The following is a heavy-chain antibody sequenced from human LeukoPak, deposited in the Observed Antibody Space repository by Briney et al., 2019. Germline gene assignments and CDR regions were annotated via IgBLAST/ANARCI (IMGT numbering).Heavy chain of an antibody. CDR2: INPSGGST. Sequence: ASVKVSCKASGYTFTSYAMNWVRQAPGQGLEWMGIINPSGGSTSYAQKFQGRVTMTRDTSTSTVYMELSSLRSEDTAVYYCARDCSGGSCYSAGMDVWGQGTTVTVSS. CDR1: GYTFTSYA. D-gene: IGHD2-15*01. J-gene: IGHJ6*02. V-gene: IGHV1-46*01. CDR3: ARDCSGGSCYSAGMDV.